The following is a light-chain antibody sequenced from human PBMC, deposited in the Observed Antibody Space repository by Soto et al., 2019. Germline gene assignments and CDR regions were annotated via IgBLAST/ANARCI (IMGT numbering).Light chain of an antibody. V-gene: IGLV2-23*02. CDR1: ISDVGSFVP. CDR2: EVS. J-gene: IGLJ3*02. CDR3: SSYAGSSTSRV. Sequence: QSALTQPASVSGSLEQSITISCSGSISDVGSFVPVSWYQQHPGKAPRLIVYEVSKRPSGVSNRFSGSKSGNTASLTISGLQADDEADYYCSSYAGSSTSRVFGGGTKVTVL.